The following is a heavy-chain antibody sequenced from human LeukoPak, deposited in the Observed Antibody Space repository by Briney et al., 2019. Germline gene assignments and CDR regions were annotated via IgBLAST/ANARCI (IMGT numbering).Heavy chain of an antibody. CDR3: AREGGVWSDYYSSDDSFDI. CDR1: GFTFSSYS. V-gene: IGHV3-48*01. D-gene: IGHD3-3*01. Sequence: PGGSLRLSCAASGFTFSSYSMNWVRQAPGKGLEWLSYISGSSNNIYYADSVKGRFTISRDNAKNSLYLQMNSLRAEDTAVYYCAREGGVWSDYYSSDDSFDIWGQGTMVTVSS. J-gene: IGHJ3*02. CDR2: ISGSSNNI.